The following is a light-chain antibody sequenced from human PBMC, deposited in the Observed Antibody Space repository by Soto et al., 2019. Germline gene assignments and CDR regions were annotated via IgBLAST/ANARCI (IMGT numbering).Light chain of an antibody. CDR1: RSVSSY. V-gene: IGKV3-11*01. CDR2: DAT. Sequence: VLTQSPATLCLSPGQRATLSCRASRSVSSYLAWYQQKPCQAPRLVIYDATNRAPDIPSTFSGSGSGTDFTLTINGLEPEDSAVYYCQQRYNWPPYTFGQGTKVEIK. J-gene: IGKJ2*01. CDR3: QQRYNWPPYT.